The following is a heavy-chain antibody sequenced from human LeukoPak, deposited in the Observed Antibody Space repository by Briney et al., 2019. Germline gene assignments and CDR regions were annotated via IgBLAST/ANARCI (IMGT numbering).Heavy chain of an antibody. CDR3: ARRSEFDNTHYHYFDY. J-gene: IGHJ4*02. Sequence: GSLRLSCAASGFTFSDHYMDWVRQAPGKGLEWIGTIYHSGSTEYNPSLKSRVAIFVDTSKNQFSLILHSVAAADTAVYYCARRSEFDNTHYHYFDYWGQGALVTVSS. V-gene: IGHV4-38-2*01. CDR2: IYHSGST. CDR1: GFTFSDHY. D-gene: IGHD2-15*01.